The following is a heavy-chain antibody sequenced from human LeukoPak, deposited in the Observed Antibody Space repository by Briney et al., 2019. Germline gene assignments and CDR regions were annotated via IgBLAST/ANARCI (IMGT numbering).Heavy chain of an antibody. V-gene: IGHV3-33*01. CDR1: GFSFRSYV. CDR3: AAGITWSDY. D-gene: IGHD2-8*02. CDR2: ISPDGTDK. J-gene: IGHJ4*02. Sequence: PGRSLRLSCVTSGFSFRSYVMHWVRQAPGKGLEWVALISPDGTDKYFTDSVRGRFTISRDNSRSTLFLQMNSLRVDDTAVYYCAAGITWSDYWGQGTLVTVSP.